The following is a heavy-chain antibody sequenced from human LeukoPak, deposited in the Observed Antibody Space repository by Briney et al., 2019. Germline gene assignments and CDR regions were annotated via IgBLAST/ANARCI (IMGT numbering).Heavy chain of an antibody. CDR3: AKVRGDVRGYFDY. V-gene: IGHV3-23*01. Sequence: GGSLRLSCTASGFTFGDYAMSWVRQAPGKGLEWVSAISGSGGSTYYADSVKGRFTISRDNSKNTLYLQMNSLRAEDTAVYYCAKVRGDVRGYFDYWGQGTLVTVSS. CDR1: GFTFGDYA. D-gene: IGHD3-16*01. CDR2: ISGSGGST. J-gene: IGHJ4*02.